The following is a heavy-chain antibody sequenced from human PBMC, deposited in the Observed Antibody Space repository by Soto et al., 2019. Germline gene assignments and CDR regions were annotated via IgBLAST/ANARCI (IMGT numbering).Heavy chain of an antibody. CDR1: GFCFNTYG. CDR2: ISGYSGDT. D-gene: IGHD3-3*01. V-gene: IGHV1-18*01. J-gene: IGHJ4*02. CDR3: ARGSFGVISYDY. Sequence: ASVKVSCKASGFCFNTYGVTWVRQAPGQGLEWMGWISGYSGDTNYAQRLQGRVTMTTDTSTSTAYMELRSLRSDDTAVYYCARGSFGVISYDYWGQGTLVTVSS.